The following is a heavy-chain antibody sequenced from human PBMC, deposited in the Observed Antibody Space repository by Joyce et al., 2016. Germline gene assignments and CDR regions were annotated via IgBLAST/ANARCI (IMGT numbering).Heavy chain of an antibody. CDR1: GDIFTSNV. Sequence: QVQLVQSGAEVKKPGSAVKVSCKAYGDIFTSNVITWVRQAPGKGLEWMGGIIPMSATRNYAQKFRGRVTISVDKTTHTVDMELTSLTLEDTALYYCARDRSNNWGAFDIWGQGTVVTVSS. V-gene: IGHV1-69*06. CDR3: ARDRSNNWGAFDI. D-gene: IGHD1-1*01. J-gene: IGHJ3*02. CDR2: IIPMSATR.